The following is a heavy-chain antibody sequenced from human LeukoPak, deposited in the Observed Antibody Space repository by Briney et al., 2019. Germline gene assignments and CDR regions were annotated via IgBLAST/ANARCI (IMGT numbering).Heavy chain of an antibody. Sequence: GGSLRLSCAPSGFTFSSYAMSWVRQAPGKGLEGVSAISGSGGSTYYADSVKGRFTISRDNSKNTLYLQMNSLRAEDTAAYHCTYPPRNFDYWGQGTLVTVSS. V-gene: IGHV3-23*01. CDR2: ISGSGGST. J-gene: IGHJ4*02. CDR1: GFTFSSYA. CDR3: TYPPRNFDY. D-gene: IGHD1-14*01.